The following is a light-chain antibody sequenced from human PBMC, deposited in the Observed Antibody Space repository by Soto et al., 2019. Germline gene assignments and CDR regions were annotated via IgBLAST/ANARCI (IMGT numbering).Light chain of an antibody. CDR1: ESVSNNY. CDR2: GAF. Sequence: IVFTQSLDTLSLSRWERATLSCRASESVSNNYLAWYQQKPGQAPRLLIYGAFNRATGIPARFSGSGSGTDFTLTISSLEPEDSAVYYCQQRNVWPPVTFGQGTRLEIK. V-gene: IGKV3-11*01. CDR3: QQRNVWPPVT. J-gene: IGKJ5*01.